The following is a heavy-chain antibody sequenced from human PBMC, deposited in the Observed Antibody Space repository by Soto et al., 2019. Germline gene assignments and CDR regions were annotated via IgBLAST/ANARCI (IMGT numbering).Heavy chain of an antibody. V-gene: IGHV1-8*01. CDR3: ARGKGPQWFGEPIGSQDV. D-gene: IGHD3-10*01. CDR2: MNPNSGNT. CDR1: GYTFTSYD. J-gene: IGHJ6*04. Sequence: ASVKVSCKASGYTFTSYDINWVRQATGQGLEWMGWMNPNSGNTGYAQKFQGRVTMTRNTSISTAYMELSSLRSEDTAVYYCARGKGPQWFGEPIGSQDVWGKGTTVTVSS.